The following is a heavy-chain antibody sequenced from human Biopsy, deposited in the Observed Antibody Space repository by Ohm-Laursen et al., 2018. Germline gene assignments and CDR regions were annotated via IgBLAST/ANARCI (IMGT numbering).Heavy chain of an antibody. J-gene: IGHJ4*02. CDR2: IIPIFGTA. V-gene: IGHV1-69*13. CDR3: AKRGVERGRPLAY. CDR1: GGTFSSYA. Sequence: SVKVSCKASGGTFSSYAISWVRQAPGQGLEWMGGIIPIFGTANYAQKFQGRVTITADESTSTAYMEVSSLRSEDTAVYYCAKRGVERGRPLAYWGQGTLVTVSS. D-gene: IGHD1-1*01.